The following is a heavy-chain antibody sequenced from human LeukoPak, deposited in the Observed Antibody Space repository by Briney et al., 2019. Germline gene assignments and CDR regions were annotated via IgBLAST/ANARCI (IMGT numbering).Heavy chain of an antibody. V-gene: IGHV3-53*01. CDR3: AREASNRYLGHQNFDY. Sequence: PGGSLRLSCAASGFTVSSNYMSWDRHAPGMGLEWVPGIYSGGSTYYADSVKGRFTISRDNSKKTLYLQMNSLRAEDTAVYYCAREASNRYLGHQNFDYWGQGTLVTVSS. CDR1: GFTVSSNY. D-gene: IGHD1-14*01. J-gene: IGHJ4*02. CDR2: IYSGGST.